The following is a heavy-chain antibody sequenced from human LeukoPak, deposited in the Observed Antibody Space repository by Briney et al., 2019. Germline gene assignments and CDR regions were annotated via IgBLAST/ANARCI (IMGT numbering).Heavy chain of an antibody. CDR2: IWYDGSNK. V-gene: IGHV3-33*01. D-gene: IGHD2-2*02. Sequence: GGSLRLSCAASGVTFSSYGMHWVRQAPGKGLEWVAVIWYDGSNKYYADSVKGRFTISRDNSKNTLYLQMNSLRAEDTAVYYCARDPRGYCSSTSCYKSYYYGMDVWGQGTTVTVSS. CDR1: GVTFSSYG. CDR3: ARDPRGYCSSTSCYKSYYYGMDV. J-gene: IGHJ6*02.